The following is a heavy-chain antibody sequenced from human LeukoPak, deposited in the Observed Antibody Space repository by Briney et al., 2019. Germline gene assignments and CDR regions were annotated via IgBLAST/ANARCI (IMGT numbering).Heavy chain of an antibody. CDR1: GYSISSGYY. V-gene: IGHV4-38-2*02. CDR3: ARDRSYYGSGSYYNFDY. CDR2: IYHSGST. J-gene: IGHJ4*02. Sequence: PSETLSLTCTVSGYSISSGYYWGWIRQPPGKGLEWIGGIYHSGSTYYNPSLKSRVTISVDTSKNQFSLKLSSVTAADTAVYYCARDRSYYGSGSYYNFDYWGQGTLVTVSS. D-gene: IGHD3-10*01.